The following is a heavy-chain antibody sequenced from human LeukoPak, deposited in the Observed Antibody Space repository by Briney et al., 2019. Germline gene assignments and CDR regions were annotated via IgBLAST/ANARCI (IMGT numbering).Heavy chain of an antibody. D-gene: IGHD6-13*01. CDR2: IIPIFDTA. CDR1: GGTFNNYA. J-gene: IGHJ6*03. CDR3: ASAPNQQQLVPDYYYMDV. Sequence: SVKVSCKASGGTFNNYAISWVRQAPGQGLEWMGGIIPIFDTANYAQKFQGRVTITADKSTSTAYMELSSLRSEDTAVYYCASAPNQQQLVPDYYYMDVWGKGTTVTISS. V-gene: IGHV1-69*06.